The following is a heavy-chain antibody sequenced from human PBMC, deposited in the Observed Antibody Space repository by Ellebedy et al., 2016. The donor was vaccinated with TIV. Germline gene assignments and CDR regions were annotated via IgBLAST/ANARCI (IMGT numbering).Heavy chain of an antibody. CDR3: AREGWVAARPFDS. CDR2: ISSSSSTI. V-gene: IGHV3-48*04. CDR1: GFTFSSYS. J-gene: IGHJ4*02. Sequence: GESLKISXAASGFTFSSYSMNWVRQAPGKGLEWVSYISSSSSTIYYADSVKGRFTISRDNAKNSLYLQMNSLRAEDTAVYYCAREGWVAARPFDSWGQGTLVTVSS. D-gene: IGHD6-6*01.